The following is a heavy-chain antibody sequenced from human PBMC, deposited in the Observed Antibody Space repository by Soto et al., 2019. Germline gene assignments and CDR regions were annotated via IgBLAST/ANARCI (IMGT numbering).Heavy chain of an antibody. CDR2: IYYSGGT. V-gene: IGHV4-4*02. J-gene: IGHJ4*02. CDR3: ARDTGWGLGY. CDR1: GDSINSNYC. D-gene: IGHD6-19*01. Sequence: QVQLQESGPGLVRPSGTLSLTCAVSGDSINSNYCWTWVRQPPGKGLERIAEIYYSGGTSYNPSRKSRVTISMDKSKNQFSLNLTSVTAADTAMYYCARDTGWGLGYWGQGTLVTVSS.